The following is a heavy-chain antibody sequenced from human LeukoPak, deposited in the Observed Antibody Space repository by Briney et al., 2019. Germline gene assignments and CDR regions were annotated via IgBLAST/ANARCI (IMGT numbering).Heavy chain of an antibody. CDR3: AREDNWGTREDAFDI. Sequence: SQTLSLTCTVSGGSINSVSYYWRSIRQYPGKVLERIGYIKYSGDTFYRPSLKSRVTIIVDTSKNQFSLKLSSVTAADTGVYYCAREDNWGTREDAFDIWGQGTMVSVSS. J-gene: IGHJ3*02. CDR1: GGSINSVSYY. CDR2: IKYSGDT. D-gene: IGHD7-27*01. V-gene: IGHV4-31*03.